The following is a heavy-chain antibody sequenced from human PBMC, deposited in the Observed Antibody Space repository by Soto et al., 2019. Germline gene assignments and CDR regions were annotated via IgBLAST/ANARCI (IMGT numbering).Heavy chain of an antibody. Sequence: GASVKVSFKASGGPFSSYAISLDRQAPGQGLEWMGGIIPTFGTADYAQKFQGRVTITADESTSTAYMELSSLRSEDTAVYYCARDKGPSSSGYYFNWFDPWGQGTMVTGSS. V-gene: IGHV1-69*13. J-gene: IGHJ5*02. CDR2: IIPTFGTA. CDR3: ARDKGPSSSGYYFNWFDP. D-gene: IGHD3-22*01. CDR1: GGPFSSYA.